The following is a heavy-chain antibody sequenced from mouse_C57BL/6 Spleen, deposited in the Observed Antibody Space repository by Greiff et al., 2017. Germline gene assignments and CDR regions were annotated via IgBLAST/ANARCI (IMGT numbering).Heavy chain of an antibody. J-gene: IGHJ4*01. D-gene: IGHD1-1*01. CDR1: GYTFTSYW. Sequence: QVQLQQPGAELVRPGSSVKLSCKASGYTFTSYWMDWVKQRPGQGLEWIGNIYPSDSETHYNQKFKDKATLTVDKSSSTAYMQLSSLTSEDSAVYYCARLGTVVDGAMDYWGQGTSVTVSS. CDR2: IYPSDSET. V-gene: IGHV1-61*01. CDR3: ARLGTVVDGAMDY.